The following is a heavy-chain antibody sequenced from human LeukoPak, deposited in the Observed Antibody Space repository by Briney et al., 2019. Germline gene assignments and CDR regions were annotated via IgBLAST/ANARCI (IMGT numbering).Heavy chain of an antibody. CDR2: ISGSGGST. D-gene: IGHD4-23*01. Sequence: QPGGSLRLSCAASGFTFSSYAMSWVRQAPGKGLEWVSAISGSGGSTYYADSVKGRFTISRDNSKNTLYLQMNSLRAEDTAVYYCAKDWWRDVVRGDYFDYWGQGTLVTVSS. J-gene: IGHJ4*02. V-gene: IGHV3-23*01. CDR1: GFTFSSYA. CDR3: AKDWWRDVVRGDYFDY.